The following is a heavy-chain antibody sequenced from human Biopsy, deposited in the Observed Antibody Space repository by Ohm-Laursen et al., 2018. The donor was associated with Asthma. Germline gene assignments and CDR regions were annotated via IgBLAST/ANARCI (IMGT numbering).Heavy chain of an antibody. V-gene: IGHV1-18*01. CDR2: ISVYNGNT. Sequence: ASVKVSCNTSGYTFNSAGITWVRQAPGQGLEWMGWISVYNGNTKVAQKLQDRVTMITDTSTSTAYMELRSLRTDDTAVYFCARAVDYSHYYGIDVWGQGAQVTVSS. J-gene: IGHJ6*02. CDR3: ARAVDYSHYYGIDV. D-gene: IGHD3-10*01. CDR1: GYTFNSAG.